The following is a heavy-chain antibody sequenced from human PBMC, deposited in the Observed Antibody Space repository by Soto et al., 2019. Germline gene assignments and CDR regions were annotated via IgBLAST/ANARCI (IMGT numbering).Heavy chain of an antibody. CDR1: GFTFSDYY. J-gene: IGHJ4*02. CDR2: ISSSGTTK. Sequence: QVQLVESGGGLVKSGGSLRLSCAASGFTFSDYYMNWIRQAPGKGLEWVSYISSSGTTKYYVDSVKGRFTVSRDNAKKXSFLQMSSLRVEDTAVYYCARNGREDYYDSAGYYDYWGQGILVTVSS. CDR3: ARNGREDYYDSAGYYDY. V-gene: IGHV3-11*01. D-gene: IGHD3-22*01.